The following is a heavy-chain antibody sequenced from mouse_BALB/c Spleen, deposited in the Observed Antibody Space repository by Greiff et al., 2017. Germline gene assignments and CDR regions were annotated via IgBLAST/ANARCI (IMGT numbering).Heavy chain of an antibody. CDR1: GFTFSDYY. CDR2: ISDGGSYT. V-gene: IGHV5-4*02. CDR3: ARAYYGNWFAY. Sequence: EVKVVESGGGLVKPGGSLKLSCAASGFTFSDYYMYWVRQTPEKRLEWVATISDGGSYTYYPDSVKGRFTISRDNAKNNLYLQMSSLKSEDTAMYYCARAYYGNWFAYWGQGTLVTVSA. J-gene: IGHJ3*01. D-gene: IGHD2-10*01.